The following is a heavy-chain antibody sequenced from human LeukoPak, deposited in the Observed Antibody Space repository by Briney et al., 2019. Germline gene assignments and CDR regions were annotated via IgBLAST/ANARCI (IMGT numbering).Heavy chain of an antibody. CDR3: AREGYCSGGSCYPQYFYYGMDA. J-gene: IGHJ6*04. D-gene: IGHD2-15*01. Sequence: PGGSLRLSCAASGFTFSSYEMNWVRQAPGKGLEWVSYISSSGSTIYYADSVKGRFTISRDNAKNSLYLQMNSLRAEDTAVYYCAREGYCSGGSCYPQYFYYGMDAWGKGTTVTVSS. CDR2: ISSSGSTI. CDR1: GFTFSSYE. V-gene: IGHV3-48*03.